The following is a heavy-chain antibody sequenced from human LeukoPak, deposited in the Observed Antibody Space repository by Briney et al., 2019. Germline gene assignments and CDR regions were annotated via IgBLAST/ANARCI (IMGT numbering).Heavy chain of an antibody. V-gene: IGHV3-7*01. J-gene: IGHJ4*02. Sequence: GGSLRLSCAASGFTLSSYWMSWVRQAPGKGLEWVANIKYDGSEKDYVDSVKGRFTISRDNAKNSLYLQMNSLRAEDTAVYYCARVAVGAITFDYWGQGTLVTVSS. CDR3: ARVAVGAITFDY. CDR2: IKYDGSEK. CDR1: GFTLSSYW. D-gene: IGHD1-26*01.